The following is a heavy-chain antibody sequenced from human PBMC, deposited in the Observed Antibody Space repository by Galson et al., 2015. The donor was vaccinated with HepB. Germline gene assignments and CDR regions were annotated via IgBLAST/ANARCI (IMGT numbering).Heavy chain of an antibody. CDR3: TRDRHPPSAPFDY. J-gene: IGHJ4*02. Sequence: SVKVSCKASGYPFTAYFIHWVRQAPGQGLQWMGWIDPKSGGAKYAQNFQVRVTMTRDTSISTAYMDLSSLRSDDPAVYYCTRDRHPPSAPFDYWGQGTLVTVSS. D-gene: IGHD2-2*01. CDR2: IDPKSGGA. V-gene: IGHV1-2*02. CDR1: GYPFTAYF.